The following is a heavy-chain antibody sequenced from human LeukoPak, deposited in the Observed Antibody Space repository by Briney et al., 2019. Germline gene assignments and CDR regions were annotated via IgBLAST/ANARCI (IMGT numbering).Heavy chain of an antibody. CDR2: INHSGST. CDR3: ARGPFSVTGTFPFDY. CDR1: GGSFSGYY. D-gene: IGHD1-20*01. J-gene: IGHJ4*02. V-gene: IGHV4-34*01. Sequence: SETLSLTCAVYGGSFSGYYWSWIRQPPGKGLEWIGEINHSGSTNYNPSLKSRVTISVDTSKNQFSLKLSSVTAADTAVYYCARGPFSVTGTFPFDYWGQGTLVTVSS.